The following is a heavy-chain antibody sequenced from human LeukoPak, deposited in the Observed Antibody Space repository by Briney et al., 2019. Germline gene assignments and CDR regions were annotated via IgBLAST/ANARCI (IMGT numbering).Heavy chain of an antibody. CDR1: GFTVSGNY. J-gene: IGHJ4*02. CDR3: AKDRYQLLLFDY. V-gene: IGHV3-53*01. CDR2: IYANGNT. Sequence: GGSLRLSCAVSGFTVSGNYITWVRQAPGKGLEWVSVIYANGNTYYADSMQGRLTISRDKSKNTVFLQMNSLRAEDTAMYYCAKDRYQLLLFDYWGQGTLVTVSS. D-gene: IGHD2-2*01.